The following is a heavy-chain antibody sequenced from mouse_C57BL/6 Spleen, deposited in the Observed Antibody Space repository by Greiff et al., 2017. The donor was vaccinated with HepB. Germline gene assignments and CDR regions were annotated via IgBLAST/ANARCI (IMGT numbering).Heavy chain of an antibody. D-gene: IGHD2-5*01. Sequence: EVKVVESGEGLVKPGGSLKLSCAASGFTFSSYAMSWVRQTPEKRLEWVAYISSGGDYIYYADTVKGRFTISRDNARNTLYLQMSSLKSEDTAMYYCTRDSNLHFDYWGQGTTLTVSS. V-gene: IGHV5-9-1*02. CDR2: ISSGGDYI. CDR3: TRDSNLHFDY. CDR1: GFTFSSYA. J-gene: IGHJ2*01.